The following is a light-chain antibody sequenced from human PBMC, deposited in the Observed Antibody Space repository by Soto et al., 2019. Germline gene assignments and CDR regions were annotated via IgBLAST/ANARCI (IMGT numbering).Light chain of an antibody. CDR1: SSDIGGYNY. CDR3: ATWDDSLSGVL. J-gene: IGLJ2*01. V-gene: IGLV2-14*01. CDR2: EVS. Sequence: QSVLTQPASVSGSPGQSITISCTGTSSDIGGYNYVSWSQQHPGKAPQLIIYEVSNRPSGVSNRFSGSKSGNTASLTISGLQAEDEADYYCATWDDSLSGVLFGGGTKLTVL.